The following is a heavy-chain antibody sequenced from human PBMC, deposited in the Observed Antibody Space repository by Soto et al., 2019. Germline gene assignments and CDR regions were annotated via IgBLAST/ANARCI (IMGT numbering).Heavy chain of an antibody. CDR3: TRDASRDSSARGWFDP. CDR1: RVTVRSFT. CDR2: ISSNSAYI. J-gene: IGHJ5*02. Sequence: GSLGGSCAAQRVTVRSFTMNWVRQAPGKGLEWVSTISSNSAYIYYTDALRGRFTISRDNAKNSLHLQMNSLRAEDTAVYYCTRDASRDSSARGWFDPWGPGTLVRVSS. V-gene: IGHV3-21*01. D-gene: IGHD6-13*01.